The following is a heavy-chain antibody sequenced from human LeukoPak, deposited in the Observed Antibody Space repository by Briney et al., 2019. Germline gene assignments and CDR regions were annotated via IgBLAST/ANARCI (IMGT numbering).Heavy chain of an antibody. CDR3: ARDPMLGWFDY. V-gene: IGHV4-61*02. CDR2: IYTSGST. D-gene: IGHD2-8*01. Sequence: PSQTLSLTCTVSGGSISSGSYYWSWIRQPAGKGLEWIGRIYTSGSTNYNPSLKSRVTISVDTSKNQFSLKLSSVTAADTAVYYCARDPMLGWFDYWGQGTLVTVSS. CDR1: GGSISSGSYY. J-gene: IGHJ4*02.